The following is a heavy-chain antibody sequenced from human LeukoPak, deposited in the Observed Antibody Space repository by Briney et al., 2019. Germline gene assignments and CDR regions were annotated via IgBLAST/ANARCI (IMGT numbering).Heavy chain of an antibody. Sequence: PGRSPRLFCAASGFTFSSYAMHWVRQAPGKGLEWVALISYDGSNKYYADSVKGRFTISRDNSKNTLYLQMNSLRAEDTAVYYCARDRYGSGIYYNLFDYWGQGTMVTVSS. V-gene: IGHV3-30-3*01. CDR2: ISYDGSNK. CDR1: GFTFSSYA. D-gene: IGHD3-10*01. J-gene: IGHJ4*02. CDR3: ARDRYGSGIYYNLFDY.